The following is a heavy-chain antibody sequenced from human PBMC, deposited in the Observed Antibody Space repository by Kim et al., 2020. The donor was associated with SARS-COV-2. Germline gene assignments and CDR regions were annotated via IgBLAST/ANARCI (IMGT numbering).Heavy chain of an antibody. Sequence: ASVKVSCKASGYTFTSYYMHWVRQAPGQGLEWMGIINPSGGSTSYAQKFQGRVTMTRDTSTSTVYMELSSLRSEDTAVYYCARALGYSSSWYGDYYYYGMDVWGQGTTVTVSS. CDR1: GYTFTSYY. V-gene: IGHV1-46*01. CDR3: ARALGYSSSWYGDYYYYGMDV. D-gene: IGHD6-13*01. CDR2: INPSGGST. J-gene: IGHJ6*02.